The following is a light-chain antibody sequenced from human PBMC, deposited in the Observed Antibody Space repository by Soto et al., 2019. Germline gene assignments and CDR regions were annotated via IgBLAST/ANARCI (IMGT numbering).Light chain of an antibody. V-gene: IGKV2-28*01. Sequence: DIVMTQSPRSLPVTPGEPASISCRSSQSLLHSNGYNYLDWYLQRPGQSPQLVIYLGSNRASGVPDRFSGSASGTDFTLKISRVEAEDVGVYYCMQALQTQWTFGQGTKVEIK. CDR3: MQALQTQWT. J-gene: IGKJ1*01. CDR1: QSLLHSNGYNY. CDR2: LGS.